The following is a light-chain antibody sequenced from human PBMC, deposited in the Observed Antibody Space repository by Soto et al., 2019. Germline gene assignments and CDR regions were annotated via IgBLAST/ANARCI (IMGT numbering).Light chain of an antibody. Sequence: QSALTQPPSASGSPGQSVAISCTGTSSDIGAYNYVSWYQQHPGKAPKLMIFEVSKRPSGVPDRFSGSKSGNTASLTVSGLQAEDEADYYCSSYAGSKNLGVFGGGTKLTVL. CDR3: SSYAGSKNLGV. J-gene: IGLJ2*01. V-gene: IGLV2-8*01. CDR2: EVS. CDR1: SSDIGAYNY.